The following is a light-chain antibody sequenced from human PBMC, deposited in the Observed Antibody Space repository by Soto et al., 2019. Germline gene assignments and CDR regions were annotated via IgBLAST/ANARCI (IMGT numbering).Light chain of an antibody. CDR3: CSYTSSSTLDV. V-gene: IGLV2-14*01. CDR1: SSDIGGYNY. Sequence: QSALTQPASVSGSPGQTITISCTGTSSDIGGYNYVYWYQQHPGKAPKLMIYDDSNRPSGVSNRFSGSKYGNTASLTISGLQAEDDDAYYCCSYTSSSTLDVFGTGTKLTVL. J-gene: IGLJ1*01. CDR2: DDS.